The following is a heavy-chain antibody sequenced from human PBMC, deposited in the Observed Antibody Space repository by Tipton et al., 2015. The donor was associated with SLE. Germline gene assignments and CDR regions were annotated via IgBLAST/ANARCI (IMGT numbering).Heavy chain of an antibody. J-gene: IGHJ4*02. D-gene: IGHD3-16*01. V-gene: IGHV4-61*02. CDR2: VYTTGTT. CDR3: AVEHLRDGDYYEYSGYPPYYFDY. CDR1: GISISSGSFY. Sequence: TLSLTCTVSGISISSGSFYWSWIRHPAGKGLEWIGRVYTTGTTSYNPSLRGRVFISMDTSTNQFSLRLASLTATDTALYYCAVEHLRDGDYYEYSGYPPYYFDYWGQGSLVSVSS.